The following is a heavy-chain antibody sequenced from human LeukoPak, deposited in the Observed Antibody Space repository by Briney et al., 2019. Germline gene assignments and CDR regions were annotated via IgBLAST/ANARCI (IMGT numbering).Heavy chain of an antibody. CDR3: ARDGRGYYYMDV. CDR2: IYSSGST. J-gene: IGHJ6*03. D-gene: IGHD1-26*01. V-gene: IGHV3-66*01. Sequence: PGGSLRLSCAASGFTVSSNYMSWVRQAPGKGLEWVSVIYSSGSTYYAAPVKGRFTISRDNSKNTLYLQMNSLRAEDTAVYYCARDGRGYYYMDVWGKGTTITVSS. CDR1: GFTVSSNY.